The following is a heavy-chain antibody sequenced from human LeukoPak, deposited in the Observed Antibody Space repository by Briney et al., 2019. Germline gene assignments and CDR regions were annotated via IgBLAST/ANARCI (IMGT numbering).Heavy chain of an antibody. Sequence: PSQTLSLTCTVSGASISSGGYYWIWIRQPPGKGLVWIGYIYHSGVTYYNPPLKSRVTISVDTSNNQFSVKLSSVTAADTAVYYCARIFGLDAFDIWGQGTMLSVS. V-gene: IGHV4-30-2*01. CDR2: IYHSGVT. CDR3: ARIFGLDAFDI. D-gene: IGHD3-10*01. CDR1: GASISSGGYY. J-gene: IGHJ3*02.